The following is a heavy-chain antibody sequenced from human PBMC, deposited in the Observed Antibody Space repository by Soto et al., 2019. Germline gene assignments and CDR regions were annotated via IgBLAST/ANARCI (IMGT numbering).Heavy chain of an antibody. D-gene: IGHD3-3*01. CDR2: IYHSGST. V-gene: IGHV4-4*02. Sequence: QVQLQESGPGLVKPSGTLSLTCAVSGGSISSSNWWSWVRQPPGKGLEWIGEIYHSGSTNYNPSLKSRVSISVDKSKNQFTLKLSSATAADTAVYYCARGRLLEWLSNDFDFWGQGTLVTVSS. CDR3: ARGRLLEWLSNDFDF. J-gene: IGHJ4*02. CDR1: GGSISSSNW.